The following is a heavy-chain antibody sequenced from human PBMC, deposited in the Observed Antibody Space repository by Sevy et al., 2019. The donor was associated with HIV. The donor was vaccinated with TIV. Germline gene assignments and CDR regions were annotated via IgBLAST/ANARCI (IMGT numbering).Heavy chain of an antibody. Sequence: GGSLRLSCAASGFTLSNNHMHWLRQAPGKGLEWVAAMWYDGSNEYYSDSVKGRFTISRDNSKNTLDLQMNSLRAEDTAVYYCARDNLALDVWGQGTTVTVSS. V-gene: IGHV3-33*01. CDR3: ARDNLALDV. CDR1: GFTLSNNH. J-gene: IGHJ6*02. CDR2: MWYDGSNE.